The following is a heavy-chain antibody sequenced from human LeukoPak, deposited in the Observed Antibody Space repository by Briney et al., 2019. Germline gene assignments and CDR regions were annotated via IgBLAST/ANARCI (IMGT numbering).Heavy chain of an antibody. J-gene: IGHJ4*02. V-gene: IGHV3-48*01. CDR3: ARDRAGPHFDY. CDR1: GFTFSSYS. Sequence: PGGSLRLSCAASGFTFSSYSMNWVRQAPGEGLEWVSYISSSSSTIYYADSVKGRFTISRDNAKNSLYLQMNSLRAEDTAVYYCARDRAGPHFDYWGQGTLVTVSS. D-gene: IGHD6-13*01. CDR2: ISSSSSTI.